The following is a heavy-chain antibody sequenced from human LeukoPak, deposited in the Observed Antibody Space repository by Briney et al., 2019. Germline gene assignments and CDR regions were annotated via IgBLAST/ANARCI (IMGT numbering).Heavy chain of an antibody. J-gene: IGHJ6*02. CDR2: TNSGGST. D-gene: IGHD3-10*01. Sequence: GGSLRLSCAASGFTVSSNYMSWVRQAPGKGLEWVSVTNSGGSTNYEDSVKGRFVISRDNSKNTLYLQMNSLRAEDTAVYYCARERDYCDLGSYYYGMDVWGQGTTVTVSS. CDR3: ARERDYCDLGSYYYGMDV. V-gene: IGHV3-66*01. CDR1: GFTVSSNY.